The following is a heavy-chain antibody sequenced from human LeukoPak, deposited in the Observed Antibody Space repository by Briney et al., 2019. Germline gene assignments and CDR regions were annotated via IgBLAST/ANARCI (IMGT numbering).Heavy chain of an antibody. CDR1: GFTFSNYG. CDR2: INSDGSST. V-gene: IGHV3-74*01. Sequence: GGSLRLSCAASGFTFSNYGMSWVRQVPGKGLEWISRINSDGSSTIYADSVKGRFTISRDNAKNMLYLQMNSLRVEDTAVYYCARDRYYAIDYWGQGTLVTVSS. CDR3: ARDRYYAIDY. J-gene: IGHJ4*02. D-gene: IGHD3-22*01.